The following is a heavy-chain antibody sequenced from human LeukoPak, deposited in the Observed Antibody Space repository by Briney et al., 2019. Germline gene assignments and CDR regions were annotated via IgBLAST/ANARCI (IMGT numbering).Heavy chain of an antibody. CDR2: ISSSSYI. D-gene: IGHD4-11*01. J-gene: IGHJ4*02. Sequence: GGSLRLSCAASGFTFSSYSMNWVRQAPGKGLEWVSSISSSSYIYYADSVKGRFTIPRDNAKNPLYLQMNSLRAEDTAVYYCALQGDYFDYWGQGTLVTVSS. V-gene: IGHV3-21*01. CDR1: GFTFSSYS. CDR3: ALQGDYFDY.